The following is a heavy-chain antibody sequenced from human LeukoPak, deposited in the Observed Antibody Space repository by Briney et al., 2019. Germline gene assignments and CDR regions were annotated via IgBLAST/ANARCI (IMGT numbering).Heavy chain of an antibody. CDR2: IRSKAYGGTT. D-gene: IGHD6-19*01. J-gene: IGHJ3*02. CDR3: TRYSSGWLNAFDI. V-gene: IGHV3-49*03. Sequence: PGRSLRLSCTASGFTFGDYAMSWFRQAPGKGLEWVGFIRSKAYGGTTEYAASVKGRFTISRDDSKSIAYLQMNSLKTEDTAVYYCTRYSSGWLNAFDIWGQGTMVTVS. CDR1: GFTFGDYA.